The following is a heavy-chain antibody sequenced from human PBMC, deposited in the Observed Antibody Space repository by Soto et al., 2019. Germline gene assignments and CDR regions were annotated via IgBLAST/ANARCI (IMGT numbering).Heavy chain of an antibody. Sequence: SETLSLTCTVSGGSISSYYWSWIRQPPGKGLEWIGYIYYSGSTYYNPSLKSRVTISVDTSKNQFSLKLSSVTAADTAVYYCAQYCSGGSCYSGSWFDPWGQGTLVTVSS. CDR3: AQYCSGGSCYSGSWFDP. CDR2: IYYSGST. D-gene: IGHD2-15*01. J-gene: IGHJ5*02. CDR1: GGSISSYY. V-gene: IGHV4-59*06.